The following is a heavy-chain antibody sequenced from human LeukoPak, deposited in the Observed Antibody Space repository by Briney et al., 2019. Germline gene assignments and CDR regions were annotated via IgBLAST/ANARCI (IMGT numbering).Heavy chain of an antibody. V-gene: IGHV3-30*03. J-gene: IGHJ4*02. D-gene: IGHD3-22*01. CDR3: ARGGGYYYFDY. CDR2: ISYDGSNK. Sequence: GSLRLSCAASGFTFSSYGMHWVRQAPGKGLEWVAVISYDGSNKYYADSVKGRFTISRDNSKNTLYLQMNSLRAEDTAVYYCARGGGYYYFDYWGQGTLVTVSS. CDR1: GFTFSSYG.